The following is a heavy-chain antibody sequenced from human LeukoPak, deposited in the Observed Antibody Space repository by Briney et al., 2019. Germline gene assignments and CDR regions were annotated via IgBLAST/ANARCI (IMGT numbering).Heavy chain of an antibody. V-gene: IGHV3-48*03. J-gene: IGHJ6*04. Sequence: GGSLRLSCAASGLTFSSYEMNWVRQAPGKGLEWVSYISSSGSTIYYADSVKGRFTISRDNAKNSLYLQMTSLRAEDTAVYYCAELGITMIGGVWGKGTTVTISS. CDR3: AELGITMIGGV. D-gene: IGHD3-10*02. CDR2: ISSSGSTI. CDR1: GLTFSSYE.